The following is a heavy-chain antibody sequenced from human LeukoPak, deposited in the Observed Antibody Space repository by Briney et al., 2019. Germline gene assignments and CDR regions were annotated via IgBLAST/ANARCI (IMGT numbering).Heavy chain of an antibody. V-gene: IGHV3-15*01. Sequence: PGGSLRLSCEASGFTFKNAWMAWVRQAPGKGLEWVGRIKAKAHGGTIEYAAPVKGRFTISRDDSKNTLYLQMNSLKTEDTAVYYCTTDGVGVEGATYDNWGQGTLVSVSS. CDR1: GFTFKNAW. CDR3: TTDGVGVEGATYDN. D-gene: IGHD1-26*01. J-gene: IGHJ4*02. CDR2: IKAKAHGGTI.